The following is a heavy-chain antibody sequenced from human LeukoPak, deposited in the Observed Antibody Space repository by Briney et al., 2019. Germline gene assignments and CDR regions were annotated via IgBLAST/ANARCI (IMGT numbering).Heavy chain of an antibody. CDR3: ARHWGSGTYYLEY. V-gene: IGHV4-59*08. J-gene: IGHJ4*02. CDR2: VSYSGST. CDR1: GGSISSYY. Sequence: SETLSLSCIVSGGSISSYYWSWIRQPPGKGLEWIGYVSYSGSTKYNPSLESRVTISVDTSKNQFSLKLSSVTAADTAVYYCARHWGSGTYYLEYWGQGTLVTVSS. D-gene: IGHD3-10*01.